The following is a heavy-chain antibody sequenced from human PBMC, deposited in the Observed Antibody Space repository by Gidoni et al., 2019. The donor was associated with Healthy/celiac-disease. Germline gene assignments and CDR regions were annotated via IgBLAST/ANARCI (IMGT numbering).Heavy chain of an antibody. Sequence: QVQLQESGPGLVTPSQTLSLTCTVSGGSISSGDYYWSWIRQPPGKGLEWIGYIYYSGSTYYNPSLKSRVTISVDTSKNQFSLKLSSVTAADTAVYYCASLPAPPGYYYYGMDVWGQGTTVTVSS. J-gene: IGHJ6*02. V-gene: IGHV4-30-4*01. CDR1: GGSISSGDYY. CDR2: IYYSGST. D-gene: IGHD2-2*01. CDR3: ASLPAPPGYYYYGMDV.